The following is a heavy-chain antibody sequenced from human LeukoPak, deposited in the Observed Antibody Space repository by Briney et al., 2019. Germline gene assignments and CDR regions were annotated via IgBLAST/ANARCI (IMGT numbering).Heavy chain of an antibody. D-gene: IGHD2-15*01. CDR3: TRDGEGYCSGGSCYNLDY. V-gene: IGHV3-7*01. CDR2: IKQDGSEK. Sequence: GGSLRLSCAASGFAFSSYWMSWVRQAPGKGLEWVANIKQDGSEKYYVDSVKGRFTISRDNAKNSLYLQMNSLRAEDTAVYYCTRDGEGYCSGGSCYNLDYWGQGTLVTVSS. J-gene: IGHJ4*02. CDR1: GFAFSSYW.